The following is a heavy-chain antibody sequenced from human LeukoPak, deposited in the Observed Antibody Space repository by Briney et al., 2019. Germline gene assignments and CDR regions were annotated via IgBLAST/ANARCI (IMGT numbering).Heavy chain of an antibody. J-gene: IGHJ4*02. Sequence: SVKVSCKASGGTFSSYAISWVRQAPGQGLEWMGGIIPIFGTANYAQKFQGRVTITADESTSTAYMELSSLRSEDTAVYYCARGVTVAGTIDRSVFPYYFDYWGQGTLVTVSS. D-gene: IGHD6-19*01. CDR2: IIPIFGTA. CDR3: ARGVTVAGTIDRSVFPYYFDY. V-gene: IGHV1-69*13. CDR1: GGTFSSYA.